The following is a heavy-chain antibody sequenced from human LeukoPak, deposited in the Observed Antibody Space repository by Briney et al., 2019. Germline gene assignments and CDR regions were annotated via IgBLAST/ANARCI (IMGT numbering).Heavy chain of an antibody. CDR2: INTNTGNP. D-gene: IGHD3-22*01. Sequence: ASVKVSCKASGYTFTSYAIVWVRQAPGQGLEWMGWINTNTGNPTYAQGFTGRFVFSLDTSVSTAYLQISSLKAEDTAVYYCARDGYYYDSSGYYPSSAYYYYYMDVWGKGTTVTVSS. CDR3: ARDGYYYDSSGYYPSSAYYYYYMDV. V-gene: IGHV7-4-1*02. J-gene: IGHJ6*03. CDR1: GYTFTSYA.